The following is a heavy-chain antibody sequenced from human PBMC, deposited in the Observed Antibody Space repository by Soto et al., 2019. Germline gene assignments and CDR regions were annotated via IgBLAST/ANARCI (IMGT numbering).Heavy chain of an antibody. CDR2: LSDTGST. Sequence: SETLSRTSTVSGGSVSTSSFYWIWILQPPGKGLEWIAYLSDTGSTNYNPSLKSRVTMSVDTSKNHFSLRLNSVTAADTAVYYCARGGALRYYFDYWGQGNPVTGSS. V-gene: IGHV4-61*03. J-gene: IGHJ4*02. CDR1: GGSVSTSSFY. D-gene: IGHD1-26*01. CDR3: ARGGALRYYFDY.